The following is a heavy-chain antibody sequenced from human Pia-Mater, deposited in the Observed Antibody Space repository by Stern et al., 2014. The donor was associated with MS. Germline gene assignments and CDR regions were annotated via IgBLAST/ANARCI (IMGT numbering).Heavy chain of an antibody. V-gene: IGHV3-30*18. CDR1: GFSFSSFG. CDR3: AKDRQYLTFFFDX. Sequence: GQLVESGGGVVQPGRPLRLSWAASGFSFSSFGMPWVRQAPGQGLEGVALISYDGSKDYADSVKGRFASSRDNSKNTLYLQMNSLRAEDTAVYYCAKDRQYLTFFFDXXXQGSLVTVSS. CDR2: ISYDGSK. D-gene: IGHD2/OR15-2a*01. J-gene: IGHJ4*02.